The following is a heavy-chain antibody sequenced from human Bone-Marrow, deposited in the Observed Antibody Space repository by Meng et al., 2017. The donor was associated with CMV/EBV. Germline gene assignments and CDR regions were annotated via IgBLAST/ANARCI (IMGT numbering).Heavy chain of an antibody. D-gene: IGHD1-26*01. CDR2: ISGGGIST. V-gene: IGHV3-23*01. CDR3: AKESQYSGSPVEY. Sequence: GGSLRLSCAASGFTFSSYGMSWVRQAPGKGLEWVSGISGGGISTYYADSVKGRFTISRDNSKNTLYLQMSSLRAEDTAVYYCAKESQYSGSPVEYWGQGTLVTVSS. CDR1: GFTFSSYG. J-gene: IGHJ4*02.